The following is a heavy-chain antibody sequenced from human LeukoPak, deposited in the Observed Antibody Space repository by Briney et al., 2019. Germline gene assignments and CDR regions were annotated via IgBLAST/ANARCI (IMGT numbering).Heavy chain of an antibody. D-gene: IGHD6-19*01. Sequence: GGSLRLTCAASGFTFSTYAMSWVRQAPGKGLEWVSTIIGSGSSTYYADSVKGRFTISRDNSKNMLYLQMNSLRAEDTAIYYCAKSSSTGWYVFDYWGQGTLVTVSS. CDR1: GFTFSTYA. V-gene: IGHV3-23*01. CDR3: AKSSSTGWYVFDY. CDR2: IIGSGSST. J-gene: IGHJ4*02.